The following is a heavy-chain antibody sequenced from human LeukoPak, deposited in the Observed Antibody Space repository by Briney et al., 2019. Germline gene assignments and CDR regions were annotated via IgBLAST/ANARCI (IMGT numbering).Heavy chain of an antibody. V-gene: IGHV4-34*01. CDR3: ARGQYYYGSGTHLDP. CDR2: INHSGST. D-gene: IGHD3-10*01. J-gene: IGHJ5*02. Sequence: SETLSLTCAVYGGSFIGFHWNWIRQPPGKGLEWIGDINHSGSTNYNPSLKSRVTISVDTSKNQFSLKLSSVTAADTAVYYCARGQYYYGSGTHLDPWGQGTLVTVSS. CDR1: GGSFIGFH.